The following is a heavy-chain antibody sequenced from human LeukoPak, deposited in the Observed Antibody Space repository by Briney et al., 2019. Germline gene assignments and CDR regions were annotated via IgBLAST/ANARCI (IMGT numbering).Heavy chain of an antibody. J-gene: IGHJ3*02. CDR1: GFTCSTYA. D-gene: IGHD6-19*01. CDR2: ISGSGGST. CDR3: AKGQVAVAGMDAFDI. V-gene: IGHV3-23*01. Sequence: GGSLRLSRAASGFTCSTYAMSWVRQAPGKGLEWVSGISGSGGSTYYADSVKGRFTISRDNSKNTLYLQMSSLRAEDTAVYYCAKGQVAVAGMDAFDIWGQGTMVTVSS.